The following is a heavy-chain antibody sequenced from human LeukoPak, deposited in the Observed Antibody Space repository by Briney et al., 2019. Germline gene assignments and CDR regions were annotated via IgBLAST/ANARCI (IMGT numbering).Heavy chain of an antibody. D-gene: IGHD3-22*01. V-gene: IGHV3-21*01. CDR1: GFTFSSYS. CDR3: ARFSSGDAFDI. CDR2: ISSSSSYI. Sequence: PGGSLRLSCAASGFTFSSYSMNWVRQAPGKGLEWVLSISSSSSYIYYADSVKGRFTISRDNAKNSLCLQMNSLRAEDTAVYYCARFSSGDAFDIWGQGTMVTVSS. J-gene: IGHJ3*02.